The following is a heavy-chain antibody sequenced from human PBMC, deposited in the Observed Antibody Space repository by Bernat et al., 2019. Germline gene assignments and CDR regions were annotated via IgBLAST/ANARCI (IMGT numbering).Heavy chain of an antibody. D-gene: IGHD4-23*01. V-gene: IGHV3-7*03. CDR1: GFTFSSYW. CDR3: ARGGVNGGIGTGRDRGGGH. CDR2: INRGGSGT. J-gene: IGHJ4*02. Sequence: EVQLVESGGGLVQPGGSLRLSCAASGFTFSSYWMSWVRQAPEKGLEWAANINRGGSGTNYVESVKGRFTLSRHNAKNSLYLQMNSLKTEETAVYYCARGGVNGGIGTGRDRGGGHWGQGTLVTVSS.